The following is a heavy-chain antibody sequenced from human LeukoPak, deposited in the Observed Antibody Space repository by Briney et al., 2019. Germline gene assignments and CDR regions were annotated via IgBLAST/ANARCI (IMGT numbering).Heavy chain of an antibody. CDR3: ARGRRDIVVVVAATSRGNWFDP. Sequence: TSETLSLTCAVYGGSFSGYYWSWIRQPPGKGLEWIGEINHGGSTNYNPSLKSRVTISVDTSKNQFSLKLSSVTAADTAVYYCARGRRDIVVVVAATSRGNWFDPWGQGTLVTVSS. CDR2: INHGGST. D-gene: IGHD2-15*01. CDR1: GGSFSGYY. J-gene: IGHJ5*02. V-gene: IGHV4-34*01.